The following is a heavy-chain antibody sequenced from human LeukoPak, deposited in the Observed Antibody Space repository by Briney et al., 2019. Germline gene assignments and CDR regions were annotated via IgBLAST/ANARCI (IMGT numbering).Heavy chain of an antibody. Sequence: AGGSLRLSCAASGFTFSSYWMSWVRQAPGKGLEWVANIKQDGSEKYYVDSVKGRFTISRDNAKNSLYLQMNSLRAEDTAVYYCAREDVVRGVDQYYFDYWGQGTLVTVSS. CDR3: AREDVVRGVDQYYFDY. J-gene: IGHJ4*02. CDR1: GFTFSSYW. V-gene: IGHV3-7*01. CDR2: IKQDGSEK. D-gene: IGHD3-10*01.